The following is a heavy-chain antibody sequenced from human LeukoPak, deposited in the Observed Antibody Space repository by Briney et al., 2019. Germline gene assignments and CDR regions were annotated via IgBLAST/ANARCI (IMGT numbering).Heavy chain of an antibody. Sequence: PGRSLRLPCAASGFTFSSYGMHWVRQAPGKGLEWVAVIWYDGSNKYYADSVKGRFTISRDNSKNTLYLQMNSLRAEDTAVYYCARDPANYYGSGSYYNSEKNFDYWGQGTLVTVSS. V-gene: IGHV3-33*01. CDR2: IWYDGSNK. CDR3: ARDPANYYGSGSYYNSEKNFDY. J-gene: IGHJ4*02. CDR1: GFTFSSYG. D-gene: IGHD3-10*01.